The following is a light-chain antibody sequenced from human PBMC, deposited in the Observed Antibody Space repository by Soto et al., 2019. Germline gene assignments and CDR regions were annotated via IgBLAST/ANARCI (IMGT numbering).Light chain of an antibody. J-gene: IGKJ4*01. CDR1: QSVKSY. CDR3: QSRSSWPPVLT. Sequence: ENVLTQSPVTLSLSPGERATLSCRASQSVKSYLAWYQQKPGQAPRLLLYDASNRAAGIPARFSGSGSGTDFTLTISSLDPEYFAVYYCQSRSSWPPVLTFGGGTKVEIK. CDR2: DAS. V-gene: IGKV3-11*01.